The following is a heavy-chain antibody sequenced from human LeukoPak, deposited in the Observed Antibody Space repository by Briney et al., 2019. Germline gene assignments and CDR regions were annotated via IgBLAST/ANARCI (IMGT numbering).Heavy chain of an antibody. V-gene: IGHV4-59*01. CDR1: GGSISSYY. Sequence: KPSETLSLTCTVSGGSISSYYWSWIRQPPGKGLEWIGYIYYSGSTNYNPSLKSRVTISVDTSKNQFSLKLSSVTAADTAVYYCARGIGYSNGPLDYWGQGTLVTVSS. CDR2: IYYSGST. CDR3: ARGIGYSNGPLDY. J-gene: IGHJ4*02. D-gene: IGHD5-18*01.